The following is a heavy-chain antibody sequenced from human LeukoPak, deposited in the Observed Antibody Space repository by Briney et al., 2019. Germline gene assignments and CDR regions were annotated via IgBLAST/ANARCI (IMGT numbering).Heavy chain of an antibody. CDR1: GGTFSSYA. J-gene: IGHJ1*01. CDR3: ATYSSSWYGSKAFQH. D-gene: IGHD6-13*01. V-gene: IGHV1-69*06. CDR2: IIPIFGTA. Sequence: SVKVTCKASGGTFSSYAISWVRQAPGQGLEWMGGIIPIFGTANYAQKFQGRVTITADKSTITAYMELSSLRSEDTAVYYCATYSSSWYGSKAFQHWGQGTLVTVSS.